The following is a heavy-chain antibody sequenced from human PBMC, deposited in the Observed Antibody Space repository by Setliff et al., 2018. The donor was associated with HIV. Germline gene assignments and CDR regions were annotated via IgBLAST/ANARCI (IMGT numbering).Heavy chain of an antibody. V-gene: IGHV3-48*04. J-gene: IGHJ4*02. CDR1: GFSFGSHS. D-gene: IGHD2-21*01. Sequence: PGGSLRLSCAASGFSFGSHSMAWVRQAPGKGLEWVSYISSSGSTIYYADSVKGRFTISRDNAKNSLYLQMNSLTAEDTALYYCVRDLARVIAHWGQGTLVTVSS. CDR3: VRDLARVIAH. CDR2: ISSSGSTI.